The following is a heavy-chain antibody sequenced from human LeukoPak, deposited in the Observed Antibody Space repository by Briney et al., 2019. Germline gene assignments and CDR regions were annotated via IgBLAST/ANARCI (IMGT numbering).Heavy chain of an antibody. CDR1: GYTFTGYY. D-gene: IGHD2-21*02. Sequence: GASVKVSCKASGYTFTGYYMHWVRQAPGQGLEWMGWINPNSGGTNYAQKFQGRVTMTRDTSISTAYMELSRLRSDDTAVYYCARESWAELACCGGDCYRRDAFDIWGQGTMVTVSS. CDR3: ARESWAELACCGGDCYRRDAFDI. J-gene: IGHJ3*02. CDR2: INPNSGGT. V-gene: IGHV1-2*02.